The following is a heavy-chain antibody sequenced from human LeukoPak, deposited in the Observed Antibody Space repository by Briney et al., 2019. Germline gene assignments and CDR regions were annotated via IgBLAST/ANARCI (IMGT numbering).Heavy chain of an antibody. CDR2: IRSKANSYAT. CDR1: GFTFSGSA. D-gene: IGHD3-10*01. J-gene: IGHJ4*02. Sequence: PGGSLRLSCAASGFTFSGSAMHWVRQASGKGLEWVGRIRSKANSYATAYAASVKGRFTISRDDSKNTAYLQMNSLKTEDTAVYYCIPDWFGEFSLEGWGQGTLVTVSS. CDR3: IPDWFGEFSLEG. V-gene: IGHV3-73*01.